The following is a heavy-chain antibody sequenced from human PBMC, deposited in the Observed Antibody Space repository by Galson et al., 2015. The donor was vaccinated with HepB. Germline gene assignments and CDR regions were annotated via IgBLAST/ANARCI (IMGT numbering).Heavy chain of an antibody. J-gene: IGHJ6*02. CDR1: GFTFSSYA. CDR3: AKGGSSSWSLRYHYYGMDV. D-gene: IGHD6-13*01. CDR2: ISGSGGDT. V-gene: IGHV3-23*01. Sequence: SLRLSCAASGFTFSSYAMSWVRQAPGKGLEWVSGISGSGGDTYYADSVKGRFTISRDNSKNTLFMQMNSLRAEDTAVYYCAKGGSSSWSLRYHYYGMDVWGQGTTVTVSS.